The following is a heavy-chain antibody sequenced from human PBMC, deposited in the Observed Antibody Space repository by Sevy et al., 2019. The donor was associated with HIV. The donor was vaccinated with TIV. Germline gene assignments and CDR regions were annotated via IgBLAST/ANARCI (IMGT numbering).Heavy chain of an antibody. D-gene: IGHD1-26*01. J-gene: IGHJ4*02. V-gene: IGHV4-59*08. CDR3: AGENAWGRGYS. CDR2: IYYNGHI. Sequence: SGTLSLTCTVSGGSITSLYWNWIRQPPGKGLEWVANIYYNGHINYNPSLKSRVTLSLDTSKNQFSLRLSSVTAANTAMYYCAGENAWGRGYSWGQGTLVTVSS. CDR1: GGSITSLY.